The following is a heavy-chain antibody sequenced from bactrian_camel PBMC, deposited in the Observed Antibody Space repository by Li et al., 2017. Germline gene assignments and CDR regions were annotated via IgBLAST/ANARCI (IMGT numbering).Heavy chain of an antibody. D-gene: IGHD1*01. CDR2: VYTDTGAI. CDR3: AAASQWQCKIPTRDGTFLPNV. Sequence: HVQLVESGGGSVQPGGSLRLSCAASGFTFSANWFHWVRRAPGKGLEWLSSVYTDTGAIRSLDSVRGRFTISKDNAKNTLYLQIDSLIPDDTAMYFCAAASQWQCKIPTRDGTFLPNVWGQGTQVTVS. V-gene: IGHV3S6*01. J-gene: IGHJ4*01. CDR1: GFTFSANW.